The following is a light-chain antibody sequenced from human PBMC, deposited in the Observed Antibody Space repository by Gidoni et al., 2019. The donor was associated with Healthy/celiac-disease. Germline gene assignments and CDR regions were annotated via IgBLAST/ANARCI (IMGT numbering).Light chain of an antibody. V-gene: IGKV3-20*01. J-gene: IGKJ4*01. CDR2: GAS. Sequence: LMYGASSRATGIPDRFSGSGSGTDFTLTISRLEPEDFAVYYCQHFGNFGGGTKVE. CDR3: QHFGN.